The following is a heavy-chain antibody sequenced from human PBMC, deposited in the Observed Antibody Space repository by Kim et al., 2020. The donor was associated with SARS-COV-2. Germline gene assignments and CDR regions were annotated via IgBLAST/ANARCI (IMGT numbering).Heavy chain of an antibody. V-gene: IGHV1-2*06. CDR3: ARADYGGNRPDY. CDR1: GYTFTGYY. D-gene: IGHD2-15*01. J-gene: IGHJ4*02. Sequence: ASVKVSCKASGYTFTGYYIHWVRQAPGQGLEWMGRINPNSGGTNYAQKFQGRVTMTRDTSISSAYMELSRLRSDDTAVYFCARADYGGNRPDYWRQGTLVTVSS. CDR2: INPNSGGT.